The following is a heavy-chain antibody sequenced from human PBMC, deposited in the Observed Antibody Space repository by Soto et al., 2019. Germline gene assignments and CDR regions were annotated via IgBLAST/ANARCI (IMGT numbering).Heavy chain of an antibody. V-gene: IGHV3-74*01. J-gene: IGHJ4*02. CDR3: AKGELNSTGFLY. CDR2: INTDGSST. CDR1: GFSFTSYW. D-gene: IGHD2-8*02. Sequence: EVQLVESGGGLVQPGGSLRLSCATSGFSFTSYWMHWVRQTPGKGLEWVSGINTDGSSTSYADSVKGRFTISRDNAKNTLYLQMNSLRAEDTALSFCAKGELNSTGFLYWGQGTVVSVSS.